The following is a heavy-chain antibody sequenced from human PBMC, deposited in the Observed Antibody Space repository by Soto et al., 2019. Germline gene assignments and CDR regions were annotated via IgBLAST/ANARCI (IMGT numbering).Heavy chain of an antibody. Sequence: EVQLLESGGGLVQPGGSLRLSCAASGFTFSSYAMSWVRQAPGKGLEWVSAISGSGGSTYYADSVKGRFTISRDNSKNTLYLHMNSLRAEDTAVYYCANLAAAGIYFDYWGQGTLVTVSS. D-gene: IGHD6-13*01. CDR2: ISGSGGST. CDR3: ANLAAAGIYFDY. CDR1: GFTFSSYA. V-gene: IGHV3-23*01. J-gene: IGHJ4*02.